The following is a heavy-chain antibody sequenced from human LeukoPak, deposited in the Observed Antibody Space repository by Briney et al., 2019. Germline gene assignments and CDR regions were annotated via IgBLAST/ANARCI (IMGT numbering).Heavy chain of an antibody. CDR2: INHSGST. V-gene: IGHV4-34*01. CDR3: ARGTRSSWYGDDY. J-gene: IGHJ4*02. Sequence: PSETLSLTCAVYGGTFSGYYWSWIRQPPGQGLEWIGEINHSGSTNYNPSLKSRVTISVDTSKNQFSLKLSSVTAADTAVYYCARGTRSSWYGDDYWGQGTLVTVSS. D-gene: IGHD6-13*01. CDR1: GGTFSGYY.